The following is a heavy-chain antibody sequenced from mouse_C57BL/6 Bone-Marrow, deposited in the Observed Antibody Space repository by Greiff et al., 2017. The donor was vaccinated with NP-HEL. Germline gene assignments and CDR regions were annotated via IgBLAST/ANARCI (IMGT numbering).Heavy chain of an antibody. D-gene: IGHD1-1*01. J-gene: IGHJ4*01. Sequence: EVKLQESGGGLVKPGGSLKLSCAASGFTFSSYAMSWVRQTPEKRLEWVATISDGGSYTYYPDNVKGRFTISRDNAKNNLYLQMSHLKSEDTAMYYCARGHYYGSSYYYAMDYWGQGTSVTVSS. CDR2: ISDGGSYT. V-gene: IGHV5-4*03. CDR1: GFTFSSYA. CDR3: ARGHYYGSSYYYAMDY.